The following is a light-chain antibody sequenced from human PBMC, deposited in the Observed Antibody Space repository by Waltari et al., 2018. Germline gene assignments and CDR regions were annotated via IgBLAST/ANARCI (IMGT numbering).Light chain of an antibody. CDR3: HQHSDWPLT. V-gene: IGKV3-11*01. CDR2: DAS. CDR1: QSVGTY. J-gene: IGKJ4*01. Sequence: EIVLTQSPATLSLSPGERATLPCRTSQSVGTYLVWYQQKPGQAPRLLIYDASNRATGIPARFSGSGSGTDFTLTISYLEPEDFAVYYCHQHSDWPLTFGGGTRVEIK.